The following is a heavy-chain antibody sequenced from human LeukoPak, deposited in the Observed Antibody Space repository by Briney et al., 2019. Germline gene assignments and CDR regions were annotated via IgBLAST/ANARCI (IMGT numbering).Heavy chain of an antibody. D-gene: IGHD3-10*01. CDR3: ARGLLWFY. CDR2: IKQDGSEK. V-gene: IGHV3-7*04. Sequence: GGSLRLSCAASGFTFSSDWMSWGRQAPGKWLEGVANIKQDGSEKYDGYSVQGRFTISRDNAKSSLYLQMHSLRAEDTAVYYCARGLLWFYWGQGTLVTVSS. J-gene: IGHJ4*02. CDR1: GFTFSSDW.